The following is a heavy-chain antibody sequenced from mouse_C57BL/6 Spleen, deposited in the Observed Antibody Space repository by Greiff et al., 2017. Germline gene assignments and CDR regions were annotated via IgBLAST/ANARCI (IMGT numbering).Heavy chain of an antibody. V-gene: IGHV1-4*01. Sequence: VQLQQSGAELARPGASVKMSCKASGYTFTSYTMHWVKQRPGQGLEWIGYINPSSGYTKYNQKFKDKATLAADKSSSTAYMQLSSLTAEDSAFYYCARESPTWTPFAYWGQGTLVTVSA. J-gene: IGHJ3*01. CDR3: ARESPTWTPFAY. CDR1: GYTFTSYT. D-gene: IGHD4-1*02. CDR2: INPSSGYT.